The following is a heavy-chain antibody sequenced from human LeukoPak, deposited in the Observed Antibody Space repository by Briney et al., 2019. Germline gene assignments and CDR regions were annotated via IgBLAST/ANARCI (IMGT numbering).Heavy chain of an antibody. CDR2: IYYSGST. J-gene: IGHJ4*02. Sequence: SETLSLTCTVSGGSINSSGYSWGWIRQPPGKGLEWIATIYYSGSTYYNPSPKSRFAISVDTSKNHFSLKLSSVTAADTAVYYCAGEDYYDSSGYREQGYFDYWGQGTLVTVSS. CDR1: GGSINSSGYS. D-gene: IGHD3-22*01. V-gene: IGHV4-39*02. CDR3: AGEDYYDSSGYREQGYFDY.